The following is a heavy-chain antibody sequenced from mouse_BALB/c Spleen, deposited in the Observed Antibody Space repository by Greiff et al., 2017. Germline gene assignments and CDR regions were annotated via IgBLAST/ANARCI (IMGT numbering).Heavy chain of an antibody. J-gene: IGHJ2*01. CDR2: ISSGGST. D-gene: IGHD1-1*02. V-gene: IGHV5-6-5*01. CDR3: ARSGNYFDY. CDR1: GFTFSSYA. Sequence: DVMLVESGGGLVKPGGSLTLSCAASGFTFSSYAMSWVRQTPEKRLEWVASISSGGSTYYPDSVKGRFTISRDNARNILYLHMSSLRAEDTAMYYWARSGNYFDYWGQGTTLTVAS.